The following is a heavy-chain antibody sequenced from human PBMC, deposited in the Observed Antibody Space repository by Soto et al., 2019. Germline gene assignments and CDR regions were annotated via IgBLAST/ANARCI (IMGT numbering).Heavy chain of an antibody. J-gene: IGHJ5*02. CDR2: IYYSGST. V-gene: IGHV4-31*03. CDR3: ARAEAARNWCDP. D-gene: IGHD2-15*01. CDR1: GGSISSGGYY. Sequence: SETLSLTCTVSGGSISSGGYYWSWIRQHPGKGLEWIGYIYYSGSTYYNPSLKSRVTISVDTSKNQFSLKLSSVTAADTAVYYCARAEAARNWCDPWGQGTLVTVSS.